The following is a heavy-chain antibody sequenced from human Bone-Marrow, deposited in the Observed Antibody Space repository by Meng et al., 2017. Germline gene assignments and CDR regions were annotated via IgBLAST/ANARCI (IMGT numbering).Heavy chain of an antibody. CDR3: ARGDYSSSPSF. Sequence: HVQHSGPGLVNPSHTLSLTCAISWDSVSSNSAAWHWIRQSPSRGLEWLGRTYYRSKWYTDYAVSVKSRITINPDTSKNQFSLQLNSVTPEDTAVYYCARGDYSSSPSFWGQGTLVTVSS. D-gene: IGHD3-22*01. V-gene: IGHV6-1*01. J-gene: IGHJ4*02. CDR2: TYYRSKWYT. CDR1: WDSVSSNSAA.